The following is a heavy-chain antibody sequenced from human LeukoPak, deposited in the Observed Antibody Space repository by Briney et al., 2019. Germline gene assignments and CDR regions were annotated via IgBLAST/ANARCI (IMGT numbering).Heavy chain of an antibody. D-gene: IGHD5-24*01. J-gene: IGHJ4*02. V-gene: IGHV3-33*06. CDR2: IWYGGSNK. Sequence: GGSLRLSCAASGSTFRSYGMHWVRQAPGKGLEWVANIWYGGSNKYYADSVKGRFTISRANSKNTLYLRMNGFGAAATAYYSCAKGREEVGYNDFDYWGEGTLVTVSS. CDR3: AKGREEVGYNDFDY. CDR1: GSTFRSYG.